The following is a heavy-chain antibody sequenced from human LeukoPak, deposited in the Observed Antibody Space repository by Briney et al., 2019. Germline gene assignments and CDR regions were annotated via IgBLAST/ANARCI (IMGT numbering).Heavy chain of an antibody. CDR3: AKEGYSSSWYPDY. D-gene: IGHD6-13*01. V-gene: IGHV3-23*01. Sequence: SGGSLRLSCAASGFTFSSYAMSWVRQAPGKGLEWVSAISGSGGSTYYADSVKGRFTISKDNSKNTLYLQMNSLRAEDTAVYYCAKEGYSSSWYPDYWGQGTLVTVSS. J-gene: IGHJ4*02. CDR2: ISGSGGST. CDR1: GFTFSSYA.